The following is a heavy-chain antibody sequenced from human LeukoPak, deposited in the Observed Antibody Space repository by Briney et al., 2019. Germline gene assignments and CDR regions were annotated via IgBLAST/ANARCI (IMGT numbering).Heavy chain of an antibody. CDR3: AREDSGYDYSPFYY. V-gene: IGHV4-59*01. J-gene: IGHJ4*02. CDR1: GGSISNYY. D-gene: IGHD5-12*01. Sequence: SETLSLTCTVSGGSISNYYWSWIRQPPGKGLEWIGYIYHTGSTSYNPSLKSRVVMSVETFQNQFSLKVRSVTAADTAVYYCAREDSGYDYSPFYYWGQGILVTVSS. CDR2: IYHTGST.